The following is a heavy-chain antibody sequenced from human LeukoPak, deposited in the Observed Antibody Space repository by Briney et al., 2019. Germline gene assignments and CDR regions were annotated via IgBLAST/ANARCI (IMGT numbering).Heavy chain of an antibody. CDR2: ISSDGSSK. J-gene: IGHJ4*02. V-gene: IGHV3-30*04. D-gene: IGHD4-11*01. CDR1: GFTFNSYS. CDR3: ATEEGTTEFDY. Sequence: PGGSLRLSCAASGFTFNSYSMHWVRQAPGKGLEWVAFISSDGSSKFYADSVKGRFTISRDNSKNTLYLQMNSLRPEDTDVYYCATEEGTTEFDYWGQGTLVTVSS.